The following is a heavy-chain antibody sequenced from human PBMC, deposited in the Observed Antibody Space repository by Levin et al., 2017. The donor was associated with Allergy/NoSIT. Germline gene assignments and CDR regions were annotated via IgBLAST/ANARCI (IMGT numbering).Heavy chain of an antibody. Sequence: GGSLRLSCAASGFTFSDHFMDWVRQAPGKGLEWVGRSTNKANSYTTEYAASVKGRFTISRDDAKGSLYLQMNSLKTEDTAVYYCAKNDYGDFAFHHWGQGTLVTVSS. D-gene: IGHD4-17*01. CDR2: STNKANSYTT. CDR1: GFTFSDHF. CDR3: AKNDYGDFAFHH. J-gene: IGHJ1*01. V-gene: IGHV3-72*01.